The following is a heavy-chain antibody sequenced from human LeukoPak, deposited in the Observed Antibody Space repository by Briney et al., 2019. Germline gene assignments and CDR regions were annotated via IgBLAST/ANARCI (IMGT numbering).Heavy chain of an antibody. D-gene: IGHD2-15*01. Sequence: PSETLSLTCTVSGGSVTSGSYYWSWIRQPPGKGLEWIGYIYYSGSTNYNPSLKSRVTISVDTSKNQFSLKLSSVTAADTAVYYCARSVPDCSCYDYWGQGTLVTVSS. J-gene: IGHJ4*02. CDR1: GGSVTSGSYY. V-gene: IGHV4-61*01. CDR3: ARSVPDCSCYDY. CDR2: IYYSGST.